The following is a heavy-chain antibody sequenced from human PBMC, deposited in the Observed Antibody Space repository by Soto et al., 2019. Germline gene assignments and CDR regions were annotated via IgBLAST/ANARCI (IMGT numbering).Heavy chain of an antibody. V-gene: IGHV1-18*01. CDR2: ISAKNGDT. D-gene: IGHD1-26*01. Sequence: QVHLVQSGAELKKPGASVRVSCKASGYSFTRNGISWVRQAPGQGLAWMGWISAKNGDTNYAQKFQGRVIMTTDTSTSTAYMDLRSLRSDDTAVYYCVRDRDSDTWPSRDVWGQGTTVTVSS. CDR1: GYSFTRNG. CDR3: VRDRDSDTWPSRDV. J-gene: IGHJ6*02.